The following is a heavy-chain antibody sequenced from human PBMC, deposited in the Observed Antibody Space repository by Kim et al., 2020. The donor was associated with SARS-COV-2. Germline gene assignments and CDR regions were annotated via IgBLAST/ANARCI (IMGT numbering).Heavy chain of an antibody. D-gene: IGHD3-9*01. Sequence: HKYSADSVKGRFTISRDNSKNTLYLQMNSLSAEDTAVYYCARSPNRPFDIWGQGTLVTVSS. J-gene: IGHJ4*02. CDR3: ARSPNRPFDI. CDR2: HK. V-gene: IGHV3-30*01.